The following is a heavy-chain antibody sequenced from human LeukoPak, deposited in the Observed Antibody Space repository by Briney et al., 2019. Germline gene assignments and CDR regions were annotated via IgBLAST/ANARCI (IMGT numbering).Heavy chain of an antibody. CDR1: GGSISSYY. CDR2: IYYSGST. D-gene: IGHD6-13*01. J-gene: IGHJ4*02. V-gene: IGHV4-59*01. Sequence: SETLSLTCTVSGGSISSYYWSWIRQPPGKGLEWIGYIYYSGSTNYNPSLKSRVTISVDTSKNQFSLKLSSVTAADTAVYYCARVGIAAAGTFDYWGQGTLVTVSS. CDR3: ARVGIAAAGTFDY.